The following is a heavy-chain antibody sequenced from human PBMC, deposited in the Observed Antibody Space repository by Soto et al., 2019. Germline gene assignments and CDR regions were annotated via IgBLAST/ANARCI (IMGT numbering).Heavy chain of an antibody. CDR2: IWYDGSNK. D-gene: IGHD4-17*01. V-gene: IGHV3-33*01. CDR1: GFTFSSYG. CDR3: ARDHYGVPGDY. Sequence: GGSLRLSCAASGFTFSSYGMHWVRQAPGKGLEWVAVIWYDGSNKYYADSVKGRFTISRDNSKNTLYLQMNSLRAEDTAVYYCARDHYGVPGDYWGQGTLVTVSS. J-gene: IGHJ4*02.